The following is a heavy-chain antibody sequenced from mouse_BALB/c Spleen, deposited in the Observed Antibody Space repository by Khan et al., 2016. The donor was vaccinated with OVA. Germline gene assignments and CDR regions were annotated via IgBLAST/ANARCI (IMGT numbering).Heavy chain of an antibody. D-gene: IGHD2-4*01. J-gene: IGHJ4*01. Sequence: VQLQESGPGLVAPSQSLSITCTVSGFPLTGYGVNWVRQPPGKGLEWLGMIWGDGSTDYNSALKSRLSISKDNSKSQVFLKMNSLHTDDTARYYCAREIYYDYAYYYAMDYWGQGTSVTVSS. CDR3: AREIYYDYAYYYAMDY. CDR2: IWGDGST. CDR1: GFPLTGYG. V-gene: IGHV2-6-7*01.